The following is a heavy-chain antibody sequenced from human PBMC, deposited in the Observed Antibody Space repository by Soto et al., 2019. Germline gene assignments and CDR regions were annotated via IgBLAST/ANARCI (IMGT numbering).Heavy chain of an antibody. Sequence: QVTLKESGPVLVKLTETLTLTCTISGFSLSNARMAVTWIRQPPGRALEWLAHIFSNDEKSYSRSLNNRLTIYKDTSNSQVVLTMTNMDPVDTATYYCARGCNPQSYYGMDVWGQGTTVTVSS. J-gene: IGHJ6*02. CDR2: IFSNDEK. CDR3: ARGCNPQSYYGMDV. D-gene: IGHD4-4*01. V-gene: IGHV2-26*03. CDR1: GFSLSNARMA.